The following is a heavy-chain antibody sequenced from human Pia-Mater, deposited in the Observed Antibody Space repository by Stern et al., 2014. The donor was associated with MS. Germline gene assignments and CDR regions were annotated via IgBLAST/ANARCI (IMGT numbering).Heavy chain of an antibody. CDR1: GYTFTSYG. CDR2: ISAYNGNT. D-gene: IGHD3-3*01. CDR3: ARALGYYDFWSGYLDY. Sequence: VQLVESGAEVKKPGASVKVSCKASGYTFTSYGISWVRQAPGQGLEWRGWISAYNGNTNYAQTLQGRVTMTTDTSTSTAYMELRSLRSDDTAVYYCARALGYYDFWSGYLDYWGQGTLVTVSS. J-gene: IGHJ4*02. V-gene: IGHV1-18*01.